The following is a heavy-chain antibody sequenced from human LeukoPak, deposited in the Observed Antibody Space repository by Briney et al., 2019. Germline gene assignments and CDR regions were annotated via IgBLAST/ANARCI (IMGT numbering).Heavy chain of an antibody. J-gene: IGHJ4*02. Sequence: ASVKVFCKASGYTFTGYYMHWVRQAPGQGLEWMGWINPNSGGTNYAQKFQGGVTMTRDTSISTAYMELSRLRSDDTAVYYCARKPVSSSSWGTLGYWGQGTLVTVSS. CDR2: INPNSGGT. CDR3: ARKPVSSSSWGTLGY. D-gene: IGHD6-13*01. V-gene: IGHV1-2*02. CDR1: GYTFTGYY.